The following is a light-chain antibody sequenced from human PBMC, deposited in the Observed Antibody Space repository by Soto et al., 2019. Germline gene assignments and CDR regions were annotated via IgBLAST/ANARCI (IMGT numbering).Light chain of an antibody. CDR1: SSDVGGYNY. V-gene: IGLV2-14*01. CDR3: SSSGV. CDR2: DVS. J-gene: IGLJ2*01. Sequence: QSALTQPASVSGSPGQSITISCTGTSSDVGGYNYVYWYQQHPGKAPKLMIYDVSNRPSGVSNRFSGSKSGNTASLTISGLQAEDEADYYCSSSGVFGGGNKLTVL.